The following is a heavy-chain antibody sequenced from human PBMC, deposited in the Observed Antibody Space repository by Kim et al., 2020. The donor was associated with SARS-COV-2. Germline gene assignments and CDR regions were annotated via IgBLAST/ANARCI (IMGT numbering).Heavy chain of an antibody. D-gene: IGHD3-10*01. Sequence: SETLSLTCTVSGGSISTDGHYWTWIRQLPGKGLEWIGYIYYSGTTYYNPSLRSRLSISLDTPENQFSLTLTSVTAADTAMYYCAIYFFDSGSYRHFDSWGQGILVTVSS. J-gene: IGHJ4*02. V-gene: IGHV4-31*03. CDR1: GGSISTDGHY. CDR2: IYYSGTT. CDR3: AIYFFDSGSYRHFDS.